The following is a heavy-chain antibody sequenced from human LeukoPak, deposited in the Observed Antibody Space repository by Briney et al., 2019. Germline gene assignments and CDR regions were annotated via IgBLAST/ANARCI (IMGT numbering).Heavy chain of an antibody. Sequence: SETLSLTCAVSGGSISSANWWSWVRQPPGKGLEWIGSIYYSGSTYYNPSLKSRVTISVDTSKNQFSLKLSSVTAADTAVYYCATNPRRASPAGEHYFDYWGQGTLVTVSS. CDR2: IYYSGST. CDR1: GGSISSANW. J-gene: IGHJ4*02. V-gene: IGHV4-39*01. CDR3: ATNPRRASPAGEHYFDY. D-gene: IGHD3-16*01.